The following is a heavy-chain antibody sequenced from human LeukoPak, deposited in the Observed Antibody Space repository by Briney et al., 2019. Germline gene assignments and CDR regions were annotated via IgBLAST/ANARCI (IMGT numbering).Heavy chain of an antibody. Sequence: SETLSLTCAVYGGSFSGYYWSWIRQPPGKGLEWIGEINHSGSTNYNPSLKSRVTISVDTSKNQFSLKLSSVTAADTAVYYCARRATIAIDYWGQGTLVTVSS. CDR2: INHSGST. D-gene: IGHD5-12*01. CDR1: GGSFSGYY. J-gene: IGHJ4*02. CDR3: ARRATIAIDY. V-gene: IGHV4-34*01.